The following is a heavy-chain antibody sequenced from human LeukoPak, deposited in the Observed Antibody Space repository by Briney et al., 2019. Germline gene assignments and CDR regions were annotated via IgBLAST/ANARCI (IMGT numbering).Heavy chain of an antibody. CDR1: GGSFSGYY. CDR3: ARGARRHYYDSSGGTIPNWFDP. D-gene: IGHD3-22*01. J-gene: IGHJ5*02. V-gene: IGHV4-34*01. CDR2: INHSGST. Sequence: PSETLSLTCAVYGGSFSGYYWSWIRQPPGKGLEWIGEINHSGSTNYNPSLKSRVTISVDTSKNQFSLKLSSVTAADTAVYYCARGARRHYYDSSGGTIPNWFDPWGQGTLVTVSS.